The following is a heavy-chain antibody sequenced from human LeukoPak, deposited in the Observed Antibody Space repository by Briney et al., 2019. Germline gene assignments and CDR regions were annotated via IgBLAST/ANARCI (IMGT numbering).Heavy chain of an antibody. V-gene: IGHV3-11*03. D-gene: IGHD6-13*01. J-gene: IGHJ4*02. CDR1: GIPFSDYY. CDR3: AAGTAADF. Sequence: GGSLRLSCVVSGIPFSDYYMNWIRQAPGKGLEWISNISSSSSYTDYADSVKGRFTISRDNAKSALYLQMNSLRLEDTAVYYCAAGTAADFWGQGTLVTVSS. CDR2: ISSSSSYT.